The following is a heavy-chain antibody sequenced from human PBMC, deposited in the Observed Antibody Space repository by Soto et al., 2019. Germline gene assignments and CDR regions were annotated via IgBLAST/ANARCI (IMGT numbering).Heavy chain of an antibody. D-gene: IGHD3-3*01. CDR1: GFTFRTYW. V-gene: IGHV3-7*05. J-gene: IGHJ6*02. CDR2: IKYDESEK. Sequence: EVQLVESGGGLVQPGGSLRLSCVASGFTFRTYWMAWVRQAPEKGLEWVANIKYDESEKYYVDSVKGRFTVSRDNARNALFLQMNSLRAEDTAVYYCAGVRTAIYYGMDVWGQGTTVTVSS. CDR3: AGVRTAIYYGMDV.